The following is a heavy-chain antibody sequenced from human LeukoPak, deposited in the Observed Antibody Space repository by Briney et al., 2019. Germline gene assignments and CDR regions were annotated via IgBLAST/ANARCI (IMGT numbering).Heavy chain of an antibody. D-gene: IGHD3-10*01. V-gene: IGHV3-21*01. CDR2: ISSSSTYI. CDR1: GFTFSSFS. Sequence: GGSLRLSCAASGFTFSSFSMNWVRQAPGKGLEWVSSISSSSTYIYYADSVKGRFTISRDNAKNSLYLQMNSLRAEDTAVYYCARDLRITMVRGVKYWGQGTLVTVSS. J-gene: IGHJ4*02. CDR3: ARDLRITMVRGVKY.